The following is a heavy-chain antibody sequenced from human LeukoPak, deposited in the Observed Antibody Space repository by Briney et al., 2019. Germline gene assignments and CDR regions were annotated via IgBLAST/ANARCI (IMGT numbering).Heavy chain of an antibody. Sequence: GGSLRLSCGASGFTFSSYAMSWVRQAPGKGLEWVSTISGSGGSTYYADSVKGRFTISRDNSKNPLDLQMNSLRAEDTAVYYCANLIVGATEFFDPWGQGTLVTVS. J-gene: IGHJ5*02. D-gene: IGHD1-26*01. CDR2: ISGSGGST. CDR3: ANLIVGATEFFDP. V-gene: IGHV3-23*01. CDR1: GFTFSSYA.